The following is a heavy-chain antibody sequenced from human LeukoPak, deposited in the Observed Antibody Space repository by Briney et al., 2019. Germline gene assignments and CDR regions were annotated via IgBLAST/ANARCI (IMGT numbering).Heavy chain of an antibody. CDR2: INPSGGST. CDR3: ARDTRPSYDSSGYYYPGDY. D-gene: IGHD3-22*01. J-gene: IGHJ4*02. V-gene: IGHV1-46*01. CDR1: GYTFTSYY. Sequence: ASVKVSCKASGYTFTSYYMHWVRQAPGQGFEWMAIINPSGGSTSYAQKFQGRATMTRDTSTSTVYMELSSLRSEDTAVYYCARDTRPSYDSSGYYYPGDYWGQGTLVTVSS.